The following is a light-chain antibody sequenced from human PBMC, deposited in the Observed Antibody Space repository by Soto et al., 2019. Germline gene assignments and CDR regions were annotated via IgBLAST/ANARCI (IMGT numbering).Light chain of an antibody. CDR3: LSSDSSLSVV. V-gene: IGLV1-40*01. CDR1: SSNIGEGYD. J-gene: IGLJ2*01. CDR2: DNT. Sequence: QSVLTQPASVSGAPGQWVTISCTGSSSNIGEGYDVSWYQHLPGRAPKLLIYDNTNRPSGVPDRFSGSKSGTSASLAITGLEAEDEADYYCLSSDSSLSVVFGAGTKLTVL.